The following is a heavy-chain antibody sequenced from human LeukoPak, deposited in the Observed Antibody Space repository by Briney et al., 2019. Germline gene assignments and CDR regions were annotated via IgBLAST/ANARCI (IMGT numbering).Heavy chain of an antibody. CDR2: INPNSGGT. V-gene: IGHV1-2*02. D-gene: IGHD3-3*01. CDR3: ARDITIFGVVNNWFDP. Sequence: EASVKVSCKASGYTFTGYYMHWVRQVPGQGLEWMGWINPNSGGTNYAQKFQGGVTMTRDTSISTAYMELSRLRSDDTAVYYCARDITIFGVVNNWFDPWGQGTLVTVSS. CDR1: GYTFTGYY. J-gene: IGHJ5*02.